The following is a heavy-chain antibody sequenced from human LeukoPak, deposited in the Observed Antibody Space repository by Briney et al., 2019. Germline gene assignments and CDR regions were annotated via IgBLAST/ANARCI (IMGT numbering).Heavy chain of an antibody. D-gene: IGHD3-9*01. CDR3: ARDHHKLRYFDWLPGAPYYFVY. CDR1: GFTFSSYA. V-gene: IGHV3-30*04. Sequence: GRSLRLSCAASGFTFSSYAMHWVRQAPGKGLEWVAVISYDGSNKYYADSVKGRFTISRDNSKNTLYLQMNSLRAEDTAVYYCARDHHKLRYFDWLPGAPYYFVYWGQGTLVTVSS. J-gene: IGHJ4*02. CDR2: ISYDGSNK.